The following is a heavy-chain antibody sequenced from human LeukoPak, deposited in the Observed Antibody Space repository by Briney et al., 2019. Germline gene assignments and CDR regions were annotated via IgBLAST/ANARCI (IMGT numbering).Heavy chain of an antibody. CDR1: GFSFSSYW. CDR3: ASSHDSSGND. Sequence: GGSLRLSCAASGFSFSSYWMAWVRQAPGKGLEWVANIKYDGSLKFYGSSVKGQFTISRDNTKNSLYLEMNSLRVDDTALYFCASSHDSSGNDWGQGTMVTVSS. CDR2: IKYDGSLK. D-gene: IGHD3-22*01. V-gene: IGHV3-7*01. J-gene: IGHJ4*02.